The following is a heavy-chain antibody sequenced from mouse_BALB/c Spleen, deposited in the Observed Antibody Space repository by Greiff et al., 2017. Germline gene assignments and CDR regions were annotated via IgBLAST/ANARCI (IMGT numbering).Heavy chain of an antibody. D-gene: IGHD1-2*01. CDR3: ARESRITPATDY. J-gene: IGHJ2*01. Sequence: VKLMESGPGLVAPSQSLSITCTVSGFSLTSYGVHWVRQPPGKGLEWLGVIWAGGSTNYNSALMSRLSISKDNSKSQVFLKMNSQQTDDTAMYYCARESRITPATDYWGQGTTLTVSS. V-gene: IGHV2-9*02. CDR1: GFSLTSYG. CDR2: IWAGGST.